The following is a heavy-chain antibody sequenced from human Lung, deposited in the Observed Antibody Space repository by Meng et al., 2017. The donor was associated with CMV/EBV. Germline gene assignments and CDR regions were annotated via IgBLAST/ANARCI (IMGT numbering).Heavy chain of an antibody. CDR2: IYSGGST. J-gene: IGHJ6*02. CDR1: GFTVSSNY. Sequence: GESLKISCAASGFTVSSNYMSWVRQAPGKGLEWVSVIYSGGSTYYADSVKGRFTISRDNSKNTLYLQMNSLRAEDTAVYYCARNNCSSTSCYSLYYYGMDVWXQGTTVXVSS. D-gene: IGHD2-2*01. CDR3: ARNNCSSTSCYSLYYYGMDV. V-gene: IGHV3-53*01.